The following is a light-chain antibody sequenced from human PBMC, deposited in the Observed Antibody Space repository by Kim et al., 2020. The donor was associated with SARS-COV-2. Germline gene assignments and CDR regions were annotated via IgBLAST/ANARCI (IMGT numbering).Light chain of an antibody. J-gene: IGLJ3*02. Sequence: SSELTQDPAVSVALGQTVKITCQGDSLRIFYAAWYQQKPGQAPVLVLSGKNNRPSGIPDRFSGSNSGDTASLTITGAQPEDEADYYCKSRDPIGDRRVFGGGTKLSVL. CDR2: GKN. CDR3: KSRDPIGDRRV. V-gene: IGLV3-19*01. CDR1: SLRIFY.